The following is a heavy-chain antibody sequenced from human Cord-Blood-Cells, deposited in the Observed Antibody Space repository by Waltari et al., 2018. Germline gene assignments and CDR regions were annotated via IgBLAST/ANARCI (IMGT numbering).Heavy chain of an antibody. V-gene: IGHV1-69*02. CDR1: GGPFSIYT. CDR3: ARGVGYFDY. D-gene: IGHD3-3*01. Sequence: QVQLVYCGAEVKTHVSSVMLSCKASGGPFSIYTLSWLRQAPVQGLEWMGRIIPILGIANYAQKFQGRVTMTADKSTSTAYMELSSLRSEDTAVYYCARGVGYFDYGGQGTLVTVSS. J-gene: IGHJ4*02. CDR2: IIPILGIA.